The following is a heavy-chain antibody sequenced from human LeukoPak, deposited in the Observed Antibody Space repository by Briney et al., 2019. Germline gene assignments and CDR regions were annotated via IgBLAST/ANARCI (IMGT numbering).Heavy chain of an antibody. Sequence: GGSLRLSCAASGFTFSSYWMRWVRQAPGKGLEWVANIKQDGSEKNYVDSVKGRFTISRENAKNSLYLQMSSLRAEDTAVYYCARGASYYDSGSYYQLSDYWGQGTLVTVSS. CDR1: GFTFSSYW. CDR2: IKQDGSEK. D-gene: IGHD3-10*01. CDR3: ARGASYYDSGSYYQLSDY. V-gene: IGHV3-7*03. J-gene: IGHJ4*02.